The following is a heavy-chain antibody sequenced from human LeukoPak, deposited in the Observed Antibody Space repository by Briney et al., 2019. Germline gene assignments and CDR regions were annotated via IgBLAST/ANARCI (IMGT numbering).Heavy chain of an antibody. CDR3: ARGETYSSGLVDY. Sequence: SETLSLTCTVSGGSISSYYRSWIRQPPGKGLEWIGYIYYSGSTNYNPSLKSRVTISVDTSKNQFSLKLSFVTAADTAVYYCARGETYSSGLVDYWGQGTLVTVSS. J-gene: IGHJ4*02. D-gene: IGHD6-19*01. CDR1: GGSISSYY. V-gene: IGHV4-59*01. CDR2: IYYSGST.